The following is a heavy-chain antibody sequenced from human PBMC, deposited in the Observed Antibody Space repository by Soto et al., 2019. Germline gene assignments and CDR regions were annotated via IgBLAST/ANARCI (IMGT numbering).Heavy chain of an antibody. Sequence: EVQLLESGGQLVQPGGSLRLSCAASGFTFNTYTMNWVRQPPGKGLEWVSGIYGDGSGTHYADSVKGRFTISSDKSKNMLSLQMNSLRSEDTAVYYCAKDRHADGIWTFDLWGQGNLVTVCS. CDR1: GFTFNTYT. D-gene: IGHD3-9*01. CDR2: IYGDGSGT. V-gene: IGHV3-23*01. J-gene: IGHJ4*02. CDR3: AKDRHADGIWTFDL.